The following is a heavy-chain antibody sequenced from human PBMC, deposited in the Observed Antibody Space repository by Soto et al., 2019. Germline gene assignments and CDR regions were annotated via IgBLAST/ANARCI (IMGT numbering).Heavy chain of an antibody. CDR1: GGSISSYY. V-gene: IGHV4-4*07. CDR2: FDTSGST. Sequence: QVHLQESGPGLVKSSETLSLTCTVSGGSISSYYWSWIRQPAGKGLEWIGRFDTSGSTNNNPSLTSRVSMTAETSKNQLSLKVTSVTAADTAVYYFAREQLSWFGGSLSSYYYSMDVWGQGTTVTVSS. D-gene: IGHD3-10*01. J-gene: IGHJ6*02. CDR3: AREQLSWFGGSLSSYYYSMDV.